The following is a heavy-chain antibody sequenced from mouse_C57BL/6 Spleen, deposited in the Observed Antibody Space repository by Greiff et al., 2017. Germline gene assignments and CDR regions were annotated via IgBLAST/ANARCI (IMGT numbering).Heavy chain of an antibody. J-gene: IGHJ4*01. CDR1: GFTFSSYA. CDR3: ARARGYYGSSYGGAMDY. V-gene: IGHV5-4*01. D-gene: IGHD1-1*01. CDR2: ISDGGSYT. Sequence: EVQRVESGGGLVKPGGSLKLSCAASGFTFSSYAMSWVRQTPEKRLEWVATISDGGSYTYYPDNVKGRFTISRDNAKNNLYLQMRHLKSEDTAMYYCARARGYYGSSYGGAMDYWGQGTSVTVSS.